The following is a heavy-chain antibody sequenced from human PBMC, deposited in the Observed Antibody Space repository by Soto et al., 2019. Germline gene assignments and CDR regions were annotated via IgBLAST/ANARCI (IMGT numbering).Heavy chain of an antibody. CDR2: ISYDGSNK. V-gene: IGHV3-30-3*01. CDR1: GFTFSSYA. D-gene: IGHD4-17*01. J-gene: IGHJ6*02. CDR3: ARGTTVVTHYYYYGMDV. Sequence: GGSLRLSCAASGFTFSSYAMHWVRQAPGKGREWVAVISYDGSNKYYADSVKGRFTISRDNSKNTLYLQMNSLRAEDTAVYYCARGTTVVTHYYYYGMDVWGQGTTVTVSS.